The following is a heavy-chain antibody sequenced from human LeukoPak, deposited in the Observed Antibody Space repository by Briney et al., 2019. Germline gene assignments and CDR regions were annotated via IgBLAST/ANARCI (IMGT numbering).Heavy chain of an antibody. CDR1: GFTFSSYA. J-gene: IGHJ6*02. D-gene: IGHD2-15*01. V-gene: IGHV3-23*01. CDR3: AKGYCSGGSCYQGMDV. CDR2: ISGSGGST. Sequence: AGGSLRLSCAASGFTFSSYAMSWVRQAPGKGLEWVSAISGSGGSTYYADSVKGRFTISRDNSKNTLYLQMNSLRAEDTAVYYCAKGYCSGGSCYQGMDVRGQGTTVTVSS.